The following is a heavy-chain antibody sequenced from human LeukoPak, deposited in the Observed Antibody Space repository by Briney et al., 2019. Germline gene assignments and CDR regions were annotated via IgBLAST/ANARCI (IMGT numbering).Heavy chain of an antibody. CDR2: ISYDGSNK. V-gene: IGHV3-30-3*01. J-gene: IGHJ4*02. CDR1: GFTFSNFG. CDR3: ARDKYGYNTPIDY. Sequence: GGSLRLSCAASGFTFSNFGMYWVRQAPGKGLEWVAVISYDGSNKYHADSVKGRFTISRDNSKNTLYLQMNSLRLEDTAVYYCARDKYGYNTPIDYWGQGTLVTVPS. D-gene: IGHD5-24*01.